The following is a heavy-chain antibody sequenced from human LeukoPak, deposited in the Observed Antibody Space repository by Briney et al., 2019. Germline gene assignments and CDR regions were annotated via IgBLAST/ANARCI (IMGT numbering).Heavy chain of an antibody. CDR2: IYTGDSDT. CDR3: ARGEKGYSSGWSLLWVY. V-gene: IGHV5-51*01. D-gene: IGHD6-19*01. J-gene: IGHJ4*02. Sequence: GESMQISCKGSGYISTSYLIGRGRQMPGKGPEWMGIIYTGDSDTRYSPSFQGQVTISADKSISTAYLQWSSLKASDTAMYYCARGEKGYSSGWSLLWVYWGQGTLVTVSS. CDR1: GYISTSYL.